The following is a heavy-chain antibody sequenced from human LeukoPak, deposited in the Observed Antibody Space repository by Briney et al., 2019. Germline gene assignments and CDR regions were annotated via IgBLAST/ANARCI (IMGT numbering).Heavy chain of an antibody. J-gene: IGHJ4*02. D-gene: IGHD6-13*01. CDR1: GFTFDDYG. CDR3: ARQAAAATPFHY. CDR2: IYSGGAT. Sequence: GGSLRLSCAASGFTFDDYGMSWFRQAPGKGLEWVSIIYSGGATYYAASVKGRFAISRDNSKNTLYLQMNGLRPEDTAMYYCARQAAAATPFHYWGQGYLVTVSS. V-gene: IGHV3-66*02.